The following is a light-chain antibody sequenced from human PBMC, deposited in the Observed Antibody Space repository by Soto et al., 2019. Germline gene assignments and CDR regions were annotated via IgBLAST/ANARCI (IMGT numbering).Light chain of an antibody. J-gene: IGKJ4*01. CDR3: QEYSRD. V-gene: IGKV1-5*01. Sequence: TQSPSTLSASVGDRVTITCRASRNITFWLAWYQQKPGKAPKVLIYEASNLESGVPSRFSGSGSGTEFTLTISSLQPDDFATYYCQEYSRDFGGGTKVDIK. CDR1: RNITFW. CDR2: EAS.